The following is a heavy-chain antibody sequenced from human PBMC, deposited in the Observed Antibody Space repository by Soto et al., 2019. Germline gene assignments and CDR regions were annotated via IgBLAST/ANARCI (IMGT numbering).Heavy chain of an antibody. CDR1: GYTFTSYY. CDR2: INPSVGSA. J-gene: IGHJ3*02. CDR3: ARAGLMYYYDSSGSPRADAFDI. D-gene: IGHD3-22*01. V-gene: IGHV1-46*01. Sequence: ASVKVSCKASGYTFTSYYMHWVRQAPGQGLEWMGIINPSVGSASYAQKFQGRVTMTADESTSTAYMELSSLRSEDTAVYYCARAGLMYYYDSSGSPRADAFDIWGQGTMVTVSS.